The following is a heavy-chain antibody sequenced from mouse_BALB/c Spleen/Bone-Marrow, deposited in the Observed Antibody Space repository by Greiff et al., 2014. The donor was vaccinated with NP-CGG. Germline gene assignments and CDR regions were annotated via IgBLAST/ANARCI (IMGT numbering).Heavy chain of an antibody. D-gene: IGHD1-1*01. CDR1: GFNIKDTY. CDR2: IDPANGNT. V-gene: IGHV14-3*02. J-gene: IGHJ2*01. CDR3: ANYYYGYYFDY. Sequence: EVQLQQSGAELVKPGASVKLSCTASGFNIKDTYMHWVKQRPEQGLEWIGRIDPANGNTKYDPKFQDKATITADTSSNTAYPQLSSLTSEDTAVYYCANYYYGYYFDYWGQGTTLTVSS.